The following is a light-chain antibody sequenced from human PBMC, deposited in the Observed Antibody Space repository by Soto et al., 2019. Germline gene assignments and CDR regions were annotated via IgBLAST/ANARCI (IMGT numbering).Light chain of an antibody. CDR2: GAF. Sequence: EIVLTQSPGTLSLSPGERATLSCRASQSVTSSHLAWFQQKPGQAPRLLIYGAFSRATDIPDRFSGSGSGTAFTLTITRLEPEDFALYYCQQYGTSPGTFGQGTKLEI. CDR3: QQYGTSPGT. J-gene: IGKJ2*01. V-gene: IGKV3-20*01. CDR1: QSVTSSH.